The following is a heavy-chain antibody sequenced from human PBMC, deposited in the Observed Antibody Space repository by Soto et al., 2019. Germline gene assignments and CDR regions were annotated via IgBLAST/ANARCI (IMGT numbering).Heavy chain of an antibody. CDR1: GFTFSSYG. J-gene: IGHJ2*01. Sequence: QVQLVESGGGVVQPGRSLRLSCAASGFTFSSYGMHWVRQAPGKGLEWVAVIWYDGSNKYYADSVKGRFTISRDNSKNTLYLQMNSRRAEDTAVYYCAREYSSGWYAPYWYFDLWGRGTLVTVSS. V-gene: IGHV3-33*01. D-gene: IGHD6-19*01. CDR3: AREYSSGWYAPYWYFDL. CDR2: IWYDGSNK.